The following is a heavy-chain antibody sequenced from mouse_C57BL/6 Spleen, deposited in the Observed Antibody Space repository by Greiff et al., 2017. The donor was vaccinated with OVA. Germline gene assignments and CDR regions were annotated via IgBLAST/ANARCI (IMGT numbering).Heavy chain of an antibody. V-gene: IGHV1-26*01. CDR2: INPNNGGT. Sequence: EVQLQQSGPELVKPGASVKISCKASGYTFTDYYMNWVKQSHGKSLEWIGDINPNNGGTSYNQKFKGKATLTVDKSSSTAYMELRSLTSEDSAVYYCARDQKGFAYWGQGTLVTVSA. D-gene: IGHD3-3*01. CDR3: ARDQKGFAY. CDR1: GYTFTDYY. J-gene: IGHJ3*01.